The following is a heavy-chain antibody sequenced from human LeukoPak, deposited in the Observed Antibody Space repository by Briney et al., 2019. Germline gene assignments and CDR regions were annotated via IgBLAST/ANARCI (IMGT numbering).Heavy chain of an antibody. J-gene: IGHJ4*02. CDR3: ARHIHGDYFFDY. CDR1: GGSISSYY. CDR2: IYYSGST. D-gene: IGHD4-17*01. Sequence: SETLSLTCTVSGGSISSYYWSWIRQPPGKGREWIGYIYYSGSTNYNPSLKSRVTISVDTSKNQFSLKLSSVTAADTAVYYCARHIHGDYFFDYWGQGTLVTVSS. V-gene: IGHV4-59*08.